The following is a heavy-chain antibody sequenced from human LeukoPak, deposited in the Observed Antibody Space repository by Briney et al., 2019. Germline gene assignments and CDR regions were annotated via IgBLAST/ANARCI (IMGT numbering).Heavy chain of an antibody. J-gene: IGHJ3*02. CDR1: GDSLSRDNYY. CDR2: AYYTGTT. CDR3: ARRTIRMGTLDAFDI. V-gene: IGHV4-39*07. Sequence: PSETLSLTCTVSGDSLSRDNYYWGWIRQPPGKGLEWIGSAYYTGTTYYNPSLKSRVSMSLDTSKNQFSLKLSSVTAADTAVYYCARRTIRMGTLDAFDIWGQGTMVTVSS. D-gene: IGHD1-14*01.